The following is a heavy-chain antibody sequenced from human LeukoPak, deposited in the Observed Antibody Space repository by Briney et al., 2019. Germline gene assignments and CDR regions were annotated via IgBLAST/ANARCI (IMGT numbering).Heavy chain of an antibody. CDR1: GGTFSSYA. J-gene: IGHJ3*02. CDR3: ARDGGYQLLYAFDI. D-gene: IGHD2-2*02. CDR2: IIPILGIA. Sequence: ASVKVSCKASGGTFSSYAISWVRQAPGQGLEWMGRIIPILGIANYAQKFQGRVTITADKSTSTAYMELSSPRSEDTAVYYCARDGGYQLLYAFDIWGQGTMVTVSS. V-gene: IGHV1-69*04.